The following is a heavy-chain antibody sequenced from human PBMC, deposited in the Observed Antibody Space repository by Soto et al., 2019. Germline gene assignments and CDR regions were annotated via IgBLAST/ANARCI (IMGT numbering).Heavy chain of an antibody. V-gene: IGHV1-69*13. CDR1: GGTFSSYA. CDR2: IIPIFGTA. CDR3: TNYDTVVDFQL. D-gene: IGHD3-16*01. J-gene: IGHJ1*01. Sequence: EASVKVSCKASGGTFSSYAISWVRQAPGQGLEWMGGIIPIFGTANYAQKFQGRVTITADESTSTAYMELSSLRSEDTAVYYWTNYDTVVDFQLWGQGTLVTVSS.